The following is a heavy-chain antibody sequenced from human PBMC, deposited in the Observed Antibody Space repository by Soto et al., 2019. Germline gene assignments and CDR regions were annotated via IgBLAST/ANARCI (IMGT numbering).Heavy chain of an antibody. CDR2: ISAYNGNT. V-gene: IGHV1-18*01. D-gene: IGHD4-17*01. CDR1: GYTFTSYG. Sequence: QVQLVQSGAEVKKPGASVKVSCKASGYTFTSYGMSWVRQAPGQGLEWMGWISAYNGNTKYAQKLQGRVTMTTDTSTSTAYMELRSLRSDDTAVYYCARRPDDYGDYFNFDYWGQGTLVTVSS. CDR3: ARRPDDYGDYFNFDY. J-gene: IGHJ4*02.